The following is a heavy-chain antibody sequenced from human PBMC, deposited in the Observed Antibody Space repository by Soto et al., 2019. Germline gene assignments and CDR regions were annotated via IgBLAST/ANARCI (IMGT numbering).Heavy chain of an antibody. CDR3: LKGPYSGYDWVAQFDY. V-gene: IGHV3-64D*06. J-gene: IGHJ4*02. Sequence: GGSLRLSCTASGSTFSTYGMHWVRQAPGKGLEYVSGISGLGGNTYHAESVKGRLSISRDDSKSTLYLQMSSLRPEDTAVYYCLKGPYSGYDWVAQFDYWGQGTLCTVSS. CDR2: ISGLGGNT. D-gene: IGHD5-12*01. CDR1: GSTFSTYG.